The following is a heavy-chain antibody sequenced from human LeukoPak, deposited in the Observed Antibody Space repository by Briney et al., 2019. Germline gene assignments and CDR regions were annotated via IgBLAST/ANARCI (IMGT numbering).Heavy chain of an antibody. CDR1: GFTFSSYA. CDR3: AREGPYSRNYFDY. J-gene: IGHJ4*02. CDR2: ISYDGSNK. D-gene: IGHD6-13*01. Sequence: GGSLRLSCAASGFTFSSYAMHWVRQAPGKGLEWVAVISYDGSNKYYADSVKGRFTISRDNSKNTLYLQMNSLRAEDTAVYYCAREGPYSRNYFDYWGQGTLVTVSS. V-gene: IGHV3-30-3*01.